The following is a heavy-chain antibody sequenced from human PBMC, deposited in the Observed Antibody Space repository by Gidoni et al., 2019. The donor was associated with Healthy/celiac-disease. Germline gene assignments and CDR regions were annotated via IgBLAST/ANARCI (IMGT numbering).Heavy chain of an antibody. D-gene: IGHD3-10*02. Sequence: EVQLLESGGGLVQPGGSLRLPCAASGFTFSSYAMSWVRQAPGKGLEWVAAISGSGGSTYYADSVKGRFTISRDNSKNTLYLQMNSLRAEDTAVYYCAVLGWAEYYYVHWGQGTLVTVSS. CDR3: AVLGWAEYYYVH. CDR2: ISGSGGST. V-gene: IGHV3-23*01. CDR1: GFTFSSYA. J-gene: IGHJ4*02.